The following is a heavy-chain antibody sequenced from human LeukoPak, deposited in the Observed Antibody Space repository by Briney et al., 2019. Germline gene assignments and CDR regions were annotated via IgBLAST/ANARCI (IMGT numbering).Heavy chain of an antibody. V-gene: IGHV5-51*01. Sequence: GEPLQISCQGSGSSFTSYWIGWVRPVPGKGLEWMGIIDRGDSDARYSPSFQGQVTISADKSISTAYLQWSSLKASDTAMYYCARLGYSSLGGMDVWGQGTTVTVSS. CDR3: ARLGYSSLGGMDV. CDR1: GSSFTSYW. D-gene: IGHD5-18*01. J-gene: IGHJ6*02. CDR2: IDRGDSDA.